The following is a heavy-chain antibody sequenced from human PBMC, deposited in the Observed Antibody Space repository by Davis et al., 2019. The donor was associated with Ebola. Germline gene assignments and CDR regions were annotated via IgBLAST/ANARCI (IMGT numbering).Heavy chain of an antibody. J-gene: IGHJ4*02. Sequence: MPGGSLTLSCTVSGGSISSSSYYWGWIRQPPGKGLEGIGSIYYSGSTYYNPSLKSRVAISVDTSKNQLSLKLSSVTAADTAVYYCARHEWALDYWGQGTLVTVSS. CDR3: ARHEWALDY. D-gene: IGHD1-26*01. CDR1: GGSISSSSYY. V-gene: IGHV4-39*01. CDR2: IYYSGST.